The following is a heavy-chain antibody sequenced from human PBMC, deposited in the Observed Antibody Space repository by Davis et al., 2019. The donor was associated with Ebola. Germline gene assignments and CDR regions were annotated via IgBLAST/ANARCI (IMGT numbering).Heavy chain of an antibody. Sequence: SETLSLTCSVSGASISSYYWSWIRQPPGKGLEWIGYIYYSGSTNYNPSLKSRVTISVDTSKNQFSLKLSSVTAADTAVYYCASGFLRSWGYYGMDVWGQGTTVTVSS. D-gene: IGHD6-13*01. CDR2: IYYSGST. CDR1: GASISSYY. J-gene: IGHJ6*02. CDR3: ASGFLRSWGYYGMDV. V-gene: IGHV4-59*12.